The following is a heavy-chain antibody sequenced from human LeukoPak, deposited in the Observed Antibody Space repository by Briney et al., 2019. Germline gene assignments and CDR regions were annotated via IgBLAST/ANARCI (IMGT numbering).Heavy chain of an antibody. CDR2: ISAYNGNT. V-gene: IGHV1-18*01. CDR3: ARFCSGGGCYHNWFDP. D-gene: IGHD2-15*01. Sequence: ASVKVSCKASGYTFTSYGISWVRQAPGQGLEWMGWISAYNGNTNYAQKFQDRVTMTTDTSTNTAYMELRSLRSDDTAVYYCARFCSGGGCYHNWFDPWGQGTLVTVSS. CDR1: GYTFTSYG. J-gene: IGHJ5*02.